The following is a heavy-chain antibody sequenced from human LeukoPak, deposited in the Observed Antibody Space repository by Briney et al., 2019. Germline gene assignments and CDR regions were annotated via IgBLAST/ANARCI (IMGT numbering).Heavy chain of an antibody. CDR2: ISYDGSNK. CDR3: AREAAGIPFEY. CDR1: GFTFSSYA. V-gene: IGHV3-30-3*01. Sequence: GGSLRLSCAASGFTFSSYAMHWVRQAPGKGLEWVAVISYDGSNKYYADSVKGRFTISRDNSKNTLYLQMNSLRAEDTAVYYCAREAAGIPFEYWGQGTLVTVSS. D-gene: IGHD6-13*01. J-gene: IGHJ4*02.